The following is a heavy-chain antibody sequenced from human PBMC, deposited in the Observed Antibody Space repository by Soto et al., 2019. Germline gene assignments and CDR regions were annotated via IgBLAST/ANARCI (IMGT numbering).Heavy chain of an antibody. CDR1: RYSLNGNY. CDR2: INTNSGGT. V-gene: IGHV1-2*04. CDR3: ARKIEAAAHDAFDI. J-gene: IGHJ3*02. D-gene: IGHD6-13*01. Sequence: GASVKLRSKESRYSLNGNYMQWLRQAQKQGHEWMRWINTNSGGTNYAQKFQGWVTMTRDTSISTAYMELSRLRSDDTVVYYCARKIEAAAHDAFDIPGQRTLVTLPS.